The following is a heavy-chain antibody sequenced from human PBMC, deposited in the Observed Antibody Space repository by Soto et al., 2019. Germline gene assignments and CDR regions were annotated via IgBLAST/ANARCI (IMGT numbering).Heavy chain of an antibody. J-gene: IGHJ4*02. CDR3: AGPLTTGRVYYFDY. Sequence: EVQLVESGGGLVQPGGSLRLSCAASGFTFSSYWMSWVRQAPGKGLEWVANIKQDGSEKYYVDSVKGRFTISRDNAKNSLYLQMNSRRAEDTAVYYCAGPLTTGRVYYFDYWGQGTLVTVSS. V-gene: IGHV3-7*01. CDR2: IKQDGSEK. CDR1: GFTFSSYW. D-gene: IGHD4-17*01.